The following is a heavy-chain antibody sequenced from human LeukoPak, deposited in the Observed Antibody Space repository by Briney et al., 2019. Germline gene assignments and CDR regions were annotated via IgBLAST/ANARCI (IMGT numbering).Heavy chain of an antibody. CDR3: AKDLFGNIVGATQSMFDY. J-gene: IGHJ4*02. V-gene: IGHV3-30*18. CDR1: GFTFSSYG. CDR2: ISHDGSNK. D-gene: IGHD1-26*01. Sequence: GGSLRLSCAASGFTFSSYGMHWVRQAPGKGLEWVAVISHDGSNKYYADSVKGRFTISRDNSKNTLYLQMNSLRAEDTAVYYCAKDLFGNIVGATQSMFDYWGQGTLVTVSS.